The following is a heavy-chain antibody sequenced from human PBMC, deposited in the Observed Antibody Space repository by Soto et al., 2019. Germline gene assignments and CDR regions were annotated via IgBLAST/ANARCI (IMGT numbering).Heavy chain of an antibody. Sequence: SETLSLTCAVSGGSINTYYWSWVRQPPGKGLEWIATVYYSGSTYYNPSLKSRVTISVDTSTNQFSLWLNSVTAADTAVYYCARHLDYYDSSSYFDFWGQGTLVTVSS. V-gene: IGHV4-39*01. CDR3: ARHLDYYDSSSYFDF. D-gene: IGHD3-22*01. CDR2: VYYSGST. J-gene: IGHJ4*02. CDR1: GGSINTYY.